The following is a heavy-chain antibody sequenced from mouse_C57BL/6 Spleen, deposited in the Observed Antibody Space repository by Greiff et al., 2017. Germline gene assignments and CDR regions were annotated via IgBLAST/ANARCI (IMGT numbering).Heavy chain of an antibody. CDR3: ARRRDSNYAWFAY. V-gene: IGHV1-26*01. J-gene: IGHJ3*01. D-gene: IGHD2-5*01. CDR2: INPNNGGT. CDR1: GYTFTDYY. Sequence: EVKLVESGPELVKPGASVKISCKASGYTFTDYYMNWVKQSHGKSLEWIGDINPNNGGTSYNQKFKGKATLTVDKSSSTAYMELRSLTSEDSAVYYCARRRDSNYAWFAYWGQGTLVTVSA.